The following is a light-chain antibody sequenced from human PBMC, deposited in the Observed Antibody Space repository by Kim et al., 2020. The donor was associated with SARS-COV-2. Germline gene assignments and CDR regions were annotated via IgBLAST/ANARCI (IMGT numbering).Light chain of an antibody. CDR1: QSVGSNY. Sequence: EIVLTQSPGTLSLSPGERASLSCRASQSVGSNYLAWYQQKPGQAPRLLIYGASSRATGIPDRFSGSGSGTDFVLTISRLEPEDFAVYYCQQYGSSPRTFGQGTKVEI. CDR3: QQYGSSPRT. CDR2: GAS. J-gene: IGKJ1*01. V-gene: IGKV3-20*01.